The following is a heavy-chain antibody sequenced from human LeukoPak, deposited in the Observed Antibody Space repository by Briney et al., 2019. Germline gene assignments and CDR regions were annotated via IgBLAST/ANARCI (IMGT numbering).Heavy chain of an antibody. D-gene: IGHD3-16*02. CDR1: GFSYSSYS. CDR2: ISSTSATI. V-gene: IGHV3-48*01. CDR3: ARAPSAGNFVLYYFDY. J-gene: IGHJ4*02. Sequence: PGGSLRLSCAASGFSYSSYSMNWVRQAPGKGLEWVSYISSTSATIYYADSVKGRFTISRDNAKNSLYLRMNSLRAEDTAVYYCARAPSAGNFVLYYFDYWGQGTLVTVSS.